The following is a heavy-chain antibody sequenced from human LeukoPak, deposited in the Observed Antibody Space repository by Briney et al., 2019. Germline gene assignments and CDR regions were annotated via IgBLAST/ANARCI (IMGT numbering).Heavy chain of an antibody. CDR2: TYYRSKWYN. V-gene: IGHV6-1*01. Sequence: SQTLSLTCAISGDSVSSNSAAWNWVRQSPSRGLEWLGSTYYRSKWYNDYAVSVKSRITINPDTSKNQFSLKLSSVTAADTAVYYCASLGFCNSTTCYDSDYWGQGTLVTVSS. J-gene: IGHJ4*02. D-gene: IGHD2-2*01. CDR1: GDSVSSNSAA. CDR3: ASLGFCNSTTCYDSDY.